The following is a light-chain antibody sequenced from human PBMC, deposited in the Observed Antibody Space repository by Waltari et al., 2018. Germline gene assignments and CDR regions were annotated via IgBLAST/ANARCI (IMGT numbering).Light chain of an antibody. CDR2: DVN. CDR3: SSQSTKNGVI. Sequence: QSALTQPVSVSGSPGQSITLSCTGSSRSVGGDDSVSWYEDQPVQTPKVIIYDVNQRPSGVSDRFSGSKSGNTVSLTISGLQAEDEATFYCSSQSTKNGVIFGGGTKVTVL. J-gene: IGLJ2*01. CDR1: SRSVGGDDS. V-gene: IGLV2-14*03.